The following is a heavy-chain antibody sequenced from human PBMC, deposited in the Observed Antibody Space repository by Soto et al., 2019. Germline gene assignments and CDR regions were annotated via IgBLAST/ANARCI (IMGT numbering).Heavy chain of an antibody. D-gene: IGHD5-12*01. J-gene: IGHJ3*02. CDR3: XXXXXXSWLQSAFDM. V-gene: IGHV3-23*01. Sequence: EVQLLESGGGLVQPGGSLRLSCGVSGFTFSHYSMSWVRQAPGKGLEWVSGVSGSGGSTHYADSVKGRFTISRDNSKSTLXXXXNXLXAXXXXXXXXXXXXXXSWLQSAFDMWGQGTMVTVSS. CDR2: VSGSGGST. CDR1: GFTFSHYS.